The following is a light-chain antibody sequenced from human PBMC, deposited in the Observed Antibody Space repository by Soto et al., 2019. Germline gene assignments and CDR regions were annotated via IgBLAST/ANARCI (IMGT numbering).Light chain of an antibody. CDR1: QSVSSSY. CDR2: GAS. V-gene: IGKV3D-20*02. Sequence: EIVLTQSPATLSLSPGERATLSCRASQSVSSSYLAWYQQKPGQAPRLLIYGASSRATGIPDRFSGSGSGTDFTLTISRLEPEDSAVYYCQKRSDRLPITFGQGTRLEIK. J-gene: IGKJ5*01. CDR3: QKRSDRLPIT.